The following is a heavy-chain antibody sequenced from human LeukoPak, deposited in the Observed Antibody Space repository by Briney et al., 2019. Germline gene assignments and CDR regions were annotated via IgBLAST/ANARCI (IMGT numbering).Heavy chain of an antibody. J-gene: IGHJ3*02. CDR1: GFTFSSYA. CDR2: ISGSGGST. D-gene: IGHD1-1*01. CDR3: AKRLTVAENEDDDAFDI. V-gene: IGHV3-23*01. Sequence: GGSLRLFCAASGFTFSSYAMSWVRQAPGKGLEWVSAISGSGGSTYYADSVKGRFTISRDNSKNTLYLQMNSLRAEDTAVYYCAKRLTVAENEDDDAFDIWGQGTMVTVSS.